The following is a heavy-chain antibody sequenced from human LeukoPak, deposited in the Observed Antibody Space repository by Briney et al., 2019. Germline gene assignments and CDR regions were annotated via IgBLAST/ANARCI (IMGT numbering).Heavy chain of an antibody. D-gene: IGHD3-22*01. J-gene: IGHJ5*02. CDR1: GGSISTYY. Sequence: NPSETLSLTCTISGGSISTYYWSWIRQPPGKGLEWIGYIYYSGITKYNPSVKSRVTISVDTSKNQFSLKVSSVTAADTAVYYCGRGTTMMASLRFDPWGQGTLVTVSS. CDR2: IYYSGIT. V-gene: IGHV4-59*01. CDR3: GRGTTMMASLRFDP.